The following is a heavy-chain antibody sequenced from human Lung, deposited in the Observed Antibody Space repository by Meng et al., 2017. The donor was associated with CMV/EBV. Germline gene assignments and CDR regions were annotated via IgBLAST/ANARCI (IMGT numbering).Heavy chain of an antibody. V-gene: IGHV3-53*01. J-gene: IGHJ6*02. CDR2: IYSGGST. CDR1: GFTVSGHY. CDR3: SRDSYGMDV. Sequence: EALKITCAASGFTVSGHYMNWVRQAPGKGLEGVSVIYSGGSTYYAGSVKGRFTIYRENSKNTLYLQMNSLGAEDTAVYYCSRDSYGMDVWGQGTSVTVPS.